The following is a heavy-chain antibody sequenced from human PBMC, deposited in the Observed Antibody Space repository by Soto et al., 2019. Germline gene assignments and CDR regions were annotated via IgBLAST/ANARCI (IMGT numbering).Heavy chain of an antibody. Sequence: PGGSQRLFCAASGFTFSSYAMHWVRQAPGKGLEWVAVISYDGNNKYYEDSVKGRFTISRDNSKNPLYLQMNSLRAEDTAVYYCARDRVDVLGFLEWLLRDAGGMDVWGQWTT. D-gene: IGHD3-3*01. J-gene: IGHJ6*02. V-gene: IGHV3-30-3*01. CDR2: ISYDGNNK. CDR1: GFTFSSYA. CDR3: ARDRVDVLGFLEWLLRDAGGMDV.